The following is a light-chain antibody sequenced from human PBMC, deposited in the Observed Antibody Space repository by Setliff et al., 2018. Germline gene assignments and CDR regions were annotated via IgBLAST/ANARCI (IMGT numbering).Light chain of an antibody. CDR1: QSINIR. J-gene: IGKJ1*01. CDR3: QQYNTYPKR. CDR2: EAS. Sequence: DIQMTQSPSTLSAFVGDRVTITCRASQSINIRLAWYQQRPGKAPKPLIYEASTLQTGVPSRFWGSGSGTEFTLTISSLQPDDFATYYCQQYNTYPKRFGQGTKVDIK. V-gene: IGKV1-5*03.